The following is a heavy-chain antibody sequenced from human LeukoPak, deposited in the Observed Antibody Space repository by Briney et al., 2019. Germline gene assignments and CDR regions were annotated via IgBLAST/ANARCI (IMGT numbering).Heavy chain of an antibody. Sequence: HTGGPLRLSCAASGFSFSSYGMHWVRQAPGKGLEWVALIWYDGSNKYYADSVKGRFTISRDNSKNTLYLQMNSLRAEDTAVYYCARDEELITFGGVIVALDYWGQGTLVTVSS. D-gene: IGHD3-16*02. CDR2: IWYDGSNK. V-gene: IGHV3-33*01. CDR1: GFSFSSYG. J-gene: IGHJ4*02. CDR3: ARDEELITFGGVIVALDY.